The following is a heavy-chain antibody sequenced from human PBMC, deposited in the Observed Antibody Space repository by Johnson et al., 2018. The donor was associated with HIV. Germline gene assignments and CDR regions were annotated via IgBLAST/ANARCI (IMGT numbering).Heavy chain of an antibody. J-gene: IGHJ3*02. CDR3: ARVHIYCSGGSCYHLEHPFI. Sequence: QVQLVESGGGSVKSGGSLRLSCAASGFTFRSYAMHWVRQAPGKGLEWVAVISYDGSNQYYADSVKGRFTITRDNVKKFLYLQMNTLRVEDTAVYYWARVHIYCSGGSCYHLEHPFIWGQGTMVIVSS. V-gene: IGHV3-30*04. D-gene: IGHD2-15*01. CDR2: ISYDGSNQ. CDR1: GFTFRSYA.